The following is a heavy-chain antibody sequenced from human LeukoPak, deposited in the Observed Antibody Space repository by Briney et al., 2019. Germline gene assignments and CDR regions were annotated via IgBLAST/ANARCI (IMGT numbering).Heavy chain of an antibody. Sequence: GGSLRLSCAASGFTFSSYGMHWVRQAPGKGLEWVAFIRYDGSNKYYADSVKGRFTISRDNSKNTLYLQMNSLRAEDTAVYYCAKDRLYYDTMVNYMDVWGKGTTVTVSS. D-gene: IGHD3-22*01. V-gene: IGHV3-30*02. CDR1: GFTFSSYG. CDR2: IRYDGSNK. CDR3: AKDRLYYDTMVNYMDV. J-gene: IGHJ6*03.